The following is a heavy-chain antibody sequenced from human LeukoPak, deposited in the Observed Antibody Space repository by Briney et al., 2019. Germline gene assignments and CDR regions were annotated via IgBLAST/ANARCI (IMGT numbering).Heavy chain of an antibody. D-gene: IGHD3-3*01. CDR1: GGSISSSSYY. Sequence: SETLSLTCTVSGGSISSSSYYWGWIRQPPGKGLEWIGSIYYSGSTYYNPSLKSRVTISVDTSKNQFSLKLSPVTAADTAVYYCARPGGNYDFWSGYYSPYYYGMDVWGQGTTVTVSS. V-gene: IGHV4-39*01. CDR2: IYYSGST. J-gene: IGHJ6*02. CDR3: ARPGGNYDFWSGYYSPYYYGMDV.